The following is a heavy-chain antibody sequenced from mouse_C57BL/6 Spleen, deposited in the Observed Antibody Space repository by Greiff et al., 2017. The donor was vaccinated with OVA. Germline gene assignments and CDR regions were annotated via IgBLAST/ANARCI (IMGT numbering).Heavy chain of an antibody. CDR2: IYPSDSET. D-gene: IGHD2-4*01. CDR1: GYTFTSYW. J-gene: IGHJ3*01. V-gene: IGHV1-61*01. Sequence: QVQLQQPGPELVRPGSSVKLSCKASGYTFTSYWMDWVKQRPGQGLEWIGNIYPSDSETNYNQKFKDKATLTVDKSSSTAYMQLRSLTSEDSAVYYCARSGSYYYLFAYWGQGTLVTVSA. CDR3: ARSGSYYYLFAY.